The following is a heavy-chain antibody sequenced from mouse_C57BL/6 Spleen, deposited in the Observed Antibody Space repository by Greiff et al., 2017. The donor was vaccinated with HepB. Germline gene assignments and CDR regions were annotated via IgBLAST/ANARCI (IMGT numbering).Heavy chain of an antibody. J-gene: IGHJ2*01. V-gene: IGHV3-6*01. CDR3: ARITTVVATGDC. D-gene: IGHD1-1*01. CDR2: ISYDGSN. CDR1: GYSITSGYY. Sequence: EVQLQESGPGLVKPSQSLSLTCSVTGYSITSGYYWNWIRQFPGNKLEWMGYISYDGSNNYNPSLKNRISITRDTSKNQFFLKLNSVTTEDTATYYCARITTVVATGDCWGQGTTLTVSS.